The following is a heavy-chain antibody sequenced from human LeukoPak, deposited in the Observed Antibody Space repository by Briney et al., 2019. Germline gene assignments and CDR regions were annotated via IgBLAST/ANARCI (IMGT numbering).Heavy chain of an antibody. CDR2: IFYSGST. J-gene: IGHJ3*02. CDR1: GRPLRCYY. D-gene: IGHD3-22*01. CDR3: AGEYGSSGYYFGNDAFDI. Sequence: SETLSLTCTVSGRPLRCYYWSWIRQPPGKGLEWIGYIFYSGSTNYNPSLKSRVTISVDTYKNQFSLKLSSVTAADTAVYYCAGEYGSSGYYFGNDAFDIWGQGTMVTVSS. V-gene: IGHV4-59*01.